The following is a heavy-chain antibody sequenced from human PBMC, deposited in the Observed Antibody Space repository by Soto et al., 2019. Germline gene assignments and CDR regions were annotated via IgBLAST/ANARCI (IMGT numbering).Heavy chain of an antibody. CDR1: GFTFSSYD. Sequence: GGSLRLSCAASGFTFSSYDMHWVRQATGKGLEWVSAIGTAGDTYYPGSVKGRFTISRENAKNSLYLQMNSLRAGDTAVCYCARGLYDILTGYYRFDPWGQRTLVTVSS. J-gene: IGHJ5*02. CDR2: IGTAGDT. CDR3: ARGLYDILTGYYRFDP. D-gene: IGHD3-9*01. V-gene: IGHV3-13*01.